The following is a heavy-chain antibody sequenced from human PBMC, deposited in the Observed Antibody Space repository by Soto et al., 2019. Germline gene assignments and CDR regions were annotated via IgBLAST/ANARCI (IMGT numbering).Heavy chain of an antibody. Sequence: SETLSLTCSVSGGSISSSNWWSWVRQPPGKGLEWIGEIYHSGNTNYNPSLKSRVTMAVDKSRNQFSLKLSSVTAADTAVYYCARRWGEGRVDYWGQGTLVTVS. CDR2: IYHSGNT. CDR3: ARRWGEGRVDY. CDR1: GGSISSSNW. D-gene: IGHD3-10*01. J-gene: IGHJ4*02. V-gene: IGHV4-4*02.